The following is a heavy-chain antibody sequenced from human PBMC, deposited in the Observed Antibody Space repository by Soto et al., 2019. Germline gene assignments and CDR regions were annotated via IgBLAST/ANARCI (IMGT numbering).Heavy chain of an antibody. V-gene: IGHV1-2*04. CDR2: ISPNSGGT. Sequence: ASVKVSCKASGYTFTGYYMHWVRQAPGQGLEWMGWISPNSGGTNYAQKFQGWVTMTRDTSISTAYMELSRLRSDDTAVYYCARSARRRGGRCYETDFDDWGQGTLVTVSS. D-gene: IGHD2-15*01. J-gene: IGHJ4*02. CDR3: ARSARRRGGRCYETDFDD. CDR1: GYTFTGYY.